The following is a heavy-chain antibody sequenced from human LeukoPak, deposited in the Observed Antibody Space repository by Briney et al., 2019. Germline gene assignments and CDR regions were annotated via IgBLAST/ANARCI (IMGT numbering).Heavy chain of an antibody. Sequence: SETLSLTCTVSGGSISSYYWSWIRQPPGKGLEWIGYIYYSGSTNYNPSLKSRVTISVDTSKNQFSLKLSSVTAADTAVYYCARGHTTNDAFDIWGQGTMVTVSS. CDR1: GGSISSYY. V-gene: IGHV4-59*01. CDR3: ARGHTTNDAFDI. J-gene: IGHJ3*02. CDR2: IYYSGST. D-gene: IGHD1-1*01.